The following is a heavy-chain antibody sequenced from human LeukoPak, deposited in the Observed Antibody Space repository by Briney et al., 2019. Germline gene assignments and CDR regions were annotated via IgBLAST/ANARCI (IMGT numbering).Heavy chain of an antibody. J-gene: IGHJ6*02. CDR1: GFTFSSYG. V-gene: IGHV3-30*18. CDR2: ISYDGSNK. CDR3: AKVNRVGDCSGGSCYSVSDYYYGMDV. Sequence: GGSLRLSCAASGFTFSSYGMHWVRQVPGKGLEWVAVISYDGSNKYYADSVKGRFTISRDNSKNTLYLQMNSLRAEDTAVYYCAKVNRVGDCSGGSCYSVSDYYYGMDVWGQGTTVTVSS. D-gene: IGHD2-15*01.